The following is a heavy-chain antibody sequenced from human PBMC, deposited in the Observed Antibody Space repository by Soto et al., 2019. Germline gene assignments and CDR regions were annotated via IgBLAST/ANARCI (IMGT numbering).Heavy chain of an antibody. V-gene: IGHV3-30*18. CDR2: MSYDGTNE. Sequence: QVQLVESGGGVVQPGRSLRLSCAASGFAFSSYAMQWVRQAPGKGLEWVALMSYDGTNEYYADSVKGRVTISRDNSKNMLFLQINSLSAEDTAVYYCGKDLHHSSGYFFTVRLNAMDVWGQGTTVTVSS. CDR3: GKDLHHSSGYFFTVRLNAMDV. CDR1: GFAFSSYA. D-gene: IGHD3-22*01. J-gene: IGHJ6*01.